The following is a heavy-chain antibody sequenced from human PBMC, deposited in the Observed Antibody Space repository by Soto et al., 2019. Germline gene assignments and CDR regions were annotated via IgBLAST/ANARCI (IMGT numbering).Heavy chain of an antibody. J-gene: IGHJ3*02. CDR1: GGTFSSYT. CDR2: IIPILGIA. Sequence: QVQLVQSGAEVKKPGSSVKVSCKASGGTFSSYTISWVRQAPGQGLEWMGRIIPILGIANYAQKFQGRVTITADKSTSTAYMELSSLRSEDTAVYYCAYIWFGELAHAFDIWGQGTMVTVSS. CDR3: AYIWFGELAHAFDI. D-gene: IGHD3-10*01. V-gene: IGHV1-69*02.